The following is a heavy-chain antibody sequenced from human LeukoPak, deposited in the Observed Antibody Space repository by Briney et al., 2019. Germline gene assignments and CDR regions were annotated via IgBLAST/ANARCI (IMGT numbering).Heavy chain of an antibody. CDR2: IYYSGYT. CDR1: GGSISSDAYR. D-gene: IGHD7-27*01. Sequence: SETLSFTCTVSGGSISSDAYRWGWIRQPPGKGLEWIGNIYYSGYTYYNPSLKSRVTISVDTSKNQLSLKLTPVTAADTAVYYCARLDWGSGGSGSFDYWGQGTLVTVSS. V-gene: IGHV4-39*01. CDR3: ARLDWGSGGSGSFDY. J-gene: IGHJ4*02.